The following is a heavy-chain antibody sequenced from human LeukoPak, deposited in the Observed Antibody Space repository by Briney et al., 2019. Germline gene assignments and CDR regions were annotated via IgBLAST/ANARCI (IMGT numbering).Heavy chain of an antibody. CDR3: TTDYKFDGPRFDY. CDR2: IKSKTDGGTT. D-gene: IGHD3-10*01. V-gene: IGHV3-15*01. Sequence: PGGSLRLSCAASGFTFSNAWMSWVRQAPGKGLEWVGRIKSKTDGGTTDYAAPVKGRFTISRDDSKNTLYLQMNSLKTEDTAVYYCTTDYKFDGPRFDYWGQGTLVTVSS. J-gene: IGHJ4*02. CDR1: GFTFSNAW.